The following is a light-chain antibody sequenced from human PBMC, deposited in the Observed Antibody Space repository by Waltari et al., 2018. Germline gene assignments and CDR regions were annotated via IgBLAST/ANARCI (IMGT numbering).Light chain of an antibody. J-gene: IGLJ3*02. Sequence: QSALTQPASVSGSPGQPITISCTGTSGDIGVFHYVSWYQQHPGKVPKLLIYAVSKRASVVSNRFSGSKSGNTASLTISGLQAEDEADYYCSSYTNSNTWVFGGGTKLTVL. CDR2: AVS. V-gene: IGLV2-14*03. CDR1: SGDIGVFHY. CDR3: SSYTNSNTWV.